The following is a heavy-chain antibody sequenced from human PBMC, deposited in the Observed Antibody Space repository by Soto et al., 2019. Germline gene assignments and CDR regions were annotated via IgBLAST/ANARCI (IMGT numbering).Heavy chain of an antibody. Sequence: EVQLLESGGGLVQPGGSLRLSCAASGLTFSSYAMSWVRQAPGKGLEWVSAISGSGGSTYYADSVKGRFTISRDNSKNTLYLQMSSLRAEDTAVYYCAKENGYSSSWFEFDYWGQGTLVTVSS. V-gene: IGHV3-23*01. J-gene: IGHJ4*02. D-gene: IGHD6-13*01. CDR1: GLTFSSYA. CDR2: ISGSGGST. CDR3: AKENGYSSSWFEFDY.